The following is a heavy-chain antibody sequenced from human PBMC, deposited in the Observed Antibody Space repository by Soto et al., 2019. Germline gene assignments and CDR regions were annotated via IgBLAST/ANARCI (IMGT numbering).Heavy chain of an antibody. CDR2: INHSGST. CDR1: GGSFSGYY. J-gene: IGHJ4*02. CDR3: ARAIGAARLHDFDY. V-gene: IGHV4-34*01. Sequence: SETLSLTCAVYGGSFSGYYWSWIRQPPGKGLEWIGEINHSGSTNYNPSLKSRVTISVDTSKNQFSLKLSSVTAADTAVYYCARAIGAARLHDFDYWGQGTLVTVSS. D-gene: IGHD6-6*01.